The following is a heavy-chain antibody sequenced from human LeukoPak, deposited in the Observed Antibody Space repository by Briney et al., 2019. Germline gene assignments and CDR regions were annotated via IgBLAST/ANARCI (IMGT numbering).Heavy chain of an antibody. Sequence: GGSLRLSCAASGFTFSSYAMSWVRQAPGKGLEWVSAISGSGGSTYYADSVKGRFTISRDNSKNTLYLQMNSLRAEDTAVYYCAKMGGYGCGTTSGRGKACYFDYWGQGTLVTVSS. CDR3: AKMGGYGCGTTSGRGKACYFDY. D-gene: IGHD1/OR15-1a*01. J-gene: IGHJ4*02. CDR1: GFTFSSYA. V-gene: IGHV3-23*01. CDR2: ISGSGGST.